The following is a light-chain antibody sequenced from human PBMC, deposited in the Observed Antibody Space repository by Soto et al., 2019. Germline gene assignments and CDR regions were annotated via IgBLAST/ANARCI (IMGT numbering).Light chain of an antibody. CDR1: QSVNSN. J-gene: IGKJ1*01. V-gene: IGKV3-15*01. CDR3: LQYKNWPPP. Sequence: EKVMTQSPATLSVSPGETTTRSCRASQSVNSNLAWYQQKPGQAPRLLMHGASSRATGVPARFSGSGSGTEFPRPISSLQSEDFALYYCLQYKNWPPPFGQGTKVE. CDR2: GAS.